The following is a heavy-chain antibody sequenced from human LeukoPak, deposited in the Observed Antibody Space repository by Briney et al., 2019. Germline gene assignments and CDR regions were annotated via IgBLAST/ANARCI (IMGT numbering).Heavy chain of an antibody. CDR1: GFTFSSYW. J-gene: IGHJ4*02. V-gene: IGHV3-74*01. CDR3: ARFGCSSTSCYANFDY. Sequence: GGSLRLSCAASGFTFSSYWMHWVRHAPGKGLVWVSRINSDGSSTSYADSVKGRFTISRDNAKNTLYLQMNSLRAEDTAVYYCARFGCSSTSCYANFDYWGQGTLVTVSS. D-gene: IGHD2-2*01. CDR2: INSDGSST.